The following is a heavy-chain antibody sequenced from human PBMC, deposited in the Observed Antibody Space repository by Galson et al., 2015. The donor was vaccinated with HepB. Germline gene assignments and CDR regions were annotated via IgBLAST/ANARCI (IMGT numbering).Heavy chain of an antibody. CDR2: ISYDGSTE. CDR3: ATEGSAAAGTGGAFDY. Sequence: SLRLSCAASGFTFSRSSMHWVRQAPGKGLEWVAFISYDGSTEYSADSVKGRFTISRDSSTNTLYLQMNSLSGDDTALYYCATEGSAAAGTGGAFDYWGQGTLVTVSS. D-gene: IGHD6-13*01. CDR1: GFTFSRSS. V-gene: IGHV3-30*04. J-gene: IGHJ4*02.